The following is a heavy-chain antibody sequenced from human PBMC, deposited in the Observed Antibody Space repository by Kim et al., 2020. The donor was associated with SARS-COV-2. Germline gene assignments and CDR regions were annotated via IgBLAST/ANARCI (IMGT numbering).Heavy chain of an antibody. V-gene: IGHV3-30*02. CDR3: AKTGSGYDYYYYYGMDV. D-gene: IGHD5-12*01. Sequence: GKGRFTISRDNSKNTLYLQMNSLRAEDTAVYYCAKTGSGYDYYYYYGMDVWGQGTTVTVSS. J-gene: IGHJ6*02.